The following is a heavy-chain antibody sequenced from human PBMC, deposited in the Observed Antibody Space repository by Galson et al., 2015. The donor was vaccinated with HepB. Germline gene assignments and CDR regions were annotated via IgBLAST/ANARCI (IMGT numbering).Heavy chain of an antibody. CDR1: GFNFSDYY. Sequence: SLRLSCAVSGFNFSDYYMTWIRQAPGKGLEWVSYISISGTFTNYADSVKGRFTISRDNAKTSLYLHMDSLRGEDTAVYYCARVGGPRIDYWGQGILVTVSS. CDR2: ISISGTFT. V-gene: IGHV3-11*06. D-gene: IGHD1-26*01. J-gene: IGHJ4*02. CDR3: ARVGGPRIDY.